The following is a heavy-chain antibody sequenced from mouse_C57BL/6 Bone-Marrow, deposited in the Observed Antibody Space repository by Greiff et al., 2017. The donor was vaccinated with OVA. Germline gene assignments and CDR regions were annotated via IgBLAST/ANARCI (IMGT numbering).Heavy chain of an antibody. D-gene: IGHD1-1*01. CDR1: GYAFSSSW. V-gene: IGHV1-82*01. J-gene: IGHJ2*01. Sequence: VQLQQSGPELVKPGASVKISCKASGYAFSSSWMNWVKQRPGKGLEWIGRIYPGDGDTNYNGKFKGKATLTADKSSSTAYRQLSSLTSEDSAVYFCARWLTTVVPYFDYWGQGTTLTVSS. CDR2: IYPGDGDT. CDR3: ARWLTTVVPYFDY.